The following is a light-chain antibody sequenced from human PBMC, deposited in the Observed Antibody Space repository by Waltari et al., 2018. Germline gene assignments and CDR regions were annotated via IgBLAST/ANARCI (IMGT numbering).Light chain of an antibody. CDR1: TSDAGSYNL. Sequence: QSALAQPASVSGSPGQSITISCTGSTSDAGSYNLVSWYQQHPGKAPKLIIYEVTKMASGISDRFSGSKSGNTASLTISGLQAGDEGDYYCCSYAGISTWVFGGGTKVTVL. CDR3: CSYAGISTWV. J-gene: IGLJ3*02. V-gene: IGLV2-23*02. CDR2: EVT.